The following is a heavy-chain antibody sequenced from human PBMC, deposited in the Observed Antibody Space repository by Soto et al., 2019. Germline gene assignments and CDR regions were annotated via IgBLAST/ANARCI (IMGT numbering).Heavy chain of an antibody. CDR3: ARVRYDRSGFDH. CDR1: VDSISRSHR. V-gene: IGHV4-4*02. CDR2: ISPSGIT. Sequence: QVQLPESGPGLVRPSGALSFTCAVSVDSISRSHRWIWVRQSPGKGLEWIGEISPSGITNYNPSLRSRVTISGDKSKNQLSLKLTSVPAADTAVYFCARVRYDRSGFDHWGQGTLVSVSS. D-gene: IGHD3-22*01. J-gene: IGHJ4*02.